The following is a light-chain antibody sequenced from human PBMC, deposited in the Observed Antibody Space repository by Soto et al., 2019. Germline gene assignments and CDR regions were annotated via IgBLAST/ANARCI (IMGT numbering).Light chain of an antibody. CDR2: RAS. V-gene: IGKV3-20*01. CDR3: QQYGSSPLT. J-gene: IGKJ4*01. CDR1: QSVSSSY. Sequence: EIVLTQSPGTLSLSPGERATLSCRASQSVSSSYLAWYQQKPGQDPKVLIYRASSRDTGIPDRVSGSGSGTDVTLTISRLEPEDFAVYYCQQYGSSPLTFGGGTKVDIK.